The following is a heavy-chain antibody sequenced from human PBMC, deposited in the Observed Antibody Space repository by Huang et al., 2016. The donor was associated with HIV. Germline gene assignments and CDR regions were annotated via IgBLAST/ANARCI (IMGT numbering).Heavy chain of an antibody. CDR3: ARDPGGSGYFWYLDL. CDR1: GYTFTDHY. Sequence: QVQLVQSGAAVKKPGASMKVSCRASGYTFTDHYLHWVRQAPGQGPEWVGWINPNSGGRNDAQRFQGRITMARDTAINTVYMELRSLSSDETAVYYCARDPGGSGYFWYLDLWGRGTPVIVSS. V-gene: IGHV1-2*02. D-gene: IGHD3-22*01. J-gene: IGHJ2*01. CDR2: INPNSGGR.